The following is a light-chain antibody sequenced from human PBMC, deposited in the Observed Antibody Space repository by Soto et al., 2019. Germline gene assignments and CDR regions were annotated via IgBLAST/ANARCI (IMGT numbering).Light chain of an antibody. J-gene: IGKJ2*01. CDR3: QQYGSSPHT. CDR2: GAS. Sequence: EIVLTQSPGTLSLSPGERATLSCRASQSVSSSYLAWYQHKPGQAPRLLIYGASSRATGIPDRFSGSGSGTHFTLTISRLEPEDFAVYYCQQYGSSPHTFGQGTKQEIK. CDR1: QSVSSSY. V-gene: IGKV3-20*01.